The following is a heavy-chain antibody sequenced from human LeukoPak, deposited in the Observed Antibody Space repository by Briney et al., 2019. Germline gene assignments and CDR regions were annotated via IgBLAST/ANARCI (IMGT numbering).Heavy chain of an antibody. V-gene: IGHV3-48*03. J-gene: IGHJ4*02. Sequence: GGSLSLSCAASGFTFSTYEMNWVRQAPGKGLEWVSYISSTSTTIYYADSVKGRFTISRDNAKNSLYLQVNSLRAEDTAVYYCARDLLNYYDSSGSFDYWGQGNLVTVSS. CDR3: ARDLLNYYDSSGSFDY. D-gene: IGHD3-22*01. CDR1: GFTFSTYE. CDR2: ISSTSTTI.